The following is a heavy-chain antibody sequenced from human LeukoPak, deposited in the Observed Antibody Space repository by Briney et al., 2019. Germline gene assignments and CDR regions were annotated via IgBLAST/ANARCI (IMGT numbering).Heavy chain of an antibody. Sequence: GRSLRLSCAASGFSFSSYGMHWVRQAPGKGLEWVAAILNDENNRNYADSVKDRFSISRDNSKNTLYLQMNSLRAEDTAVYYCATELIRDGGGDYWGQGTLVTVSS. CDR1: GFSFSSYG. D-gene: IGHD3-16*01. CDR3: ATELIRDGGGDY. CDR2: ILNDENNR. J-gene: IGHJ4*02. V-gene: IGHV3-30-3*01.